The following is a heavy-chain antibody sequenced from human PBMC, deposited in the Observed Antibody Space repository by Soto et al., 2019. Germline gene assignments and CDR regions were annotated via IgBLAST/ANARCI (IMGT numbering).Heavy chain of an antibody. CDR3: AKGKREVEFYFEY. V-gene: IGHV3-23*01. CDR1: GFTFSNYA. Sequence: GGSLRLSCAASGFTFSNYAMTWVRQAPGKGLEWVSGISGSGGSTYYADSVKGRFTISRDNSKNTLYVQMNSLRAEDTAVYYCAKGKREVEFYFEYWGQGNMVTV. CDR2: ISGSGGST. J-gene: IGHJ4*02. D-gene: IGHD3-10*01.